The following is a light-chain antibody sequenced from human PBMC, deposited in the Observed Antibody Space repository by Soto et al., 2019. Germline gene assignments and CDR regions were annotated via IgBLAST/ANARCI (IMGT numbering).Light chain of an antibody. CDR2: GAS. V-gene: IGKV3-15*01. Sequence: EIVMTQSPATLSVSPGERATLSCRASQSVSSNLAWYQQKPGQAPRLLIYGASTRATGIPARFSGSGSGTEFTLTINSLQSEDFAVYYCQQYNNWWTFAQGTKVEIK. J-gene: IGKJ1*01. CDR3: QQYNNWWT. CDR1: QSVSSN.